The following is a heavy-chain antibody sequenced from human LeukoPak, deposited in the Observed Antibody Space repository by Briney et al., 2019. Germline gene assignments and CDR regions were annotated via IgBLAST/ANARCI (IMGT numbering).Heavy chain of an antibody. CDR2: IIPIFGTA. V-gene: IGHV1-69*05. Sequence: SVKVSCKASGGTFSSYAISWVRQAPGQGLEWMGRIIPIFGTANYAQKFQGRVTITTDESTSTAYMELSSPRSEDMAVYYCARDPSLRGNAFDIWGQGTMVTVSS. CDR1: GGTFSSYA. CDR3: ARDPSLRGNAFDI. D-gene: IGHD3-10*01. J-gene: IGHJ3*02.